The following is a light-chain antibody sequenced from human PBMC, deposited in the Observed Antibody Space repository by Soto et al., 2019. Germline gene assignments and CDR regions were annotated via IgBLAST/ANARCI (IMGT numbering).Light chain of an antibody. V-gene: IGKV1-5*01. CDR1: QTITRW. J-gene: IGKJ1*01. CDR2: DAS. Sequence: DVQMTQSPSTLSASVGDRVTIPCRANQTITRWMAWYQQKPGKAPKLLIYDASTLESGVPSRFSGSRSGTEFTLTISSLQPDDFATYYCQQYNSYSWTFGQGTKVDIK. CDR3: QQYNSYSWT.